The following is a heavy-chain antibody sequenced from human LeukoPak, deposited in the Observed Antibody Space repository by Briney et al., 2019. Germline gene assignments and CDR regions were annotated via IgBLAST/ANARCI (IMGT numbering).Heavy chain of an antibody. CDR1: GGSISSSSYY. CDR2: IYYSGST. J-gene: IGHJ6*03. CDR3: ARTVDSSGWYPYYYYMDV. D-gene: IGHD6-19*01. Sequence: SETLSLTCTVSGGSISSSSYYWGWIRQPPGKGLEWIGSIYYSGSTYYKPSLKSRVTISVDTSKNQFSLKLSSVTAADTAVYYCARTVDSSGWYPYYYYMDVWGKGTTVTVSS. V-gene: IGHV4-39*01.